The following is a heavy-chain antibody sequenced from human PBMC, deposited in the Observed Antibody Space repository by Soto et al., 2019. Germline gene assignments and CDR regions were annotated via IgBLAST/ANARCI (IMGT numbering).Heavy chain of an antibody. CDR2: INHSGST. Sequence: SETLSLTCAVYVGSVSGYYWSWIRQPPGKGLEWIGEINHSGSTNYNPSLKSRVTISVDTSKNQFSLKLSSVTAADTAVYYCARGRVTVTFGYYYYYGMDVWGQGTTVTVSS. J-gene: IGHJ6*02. CDR1: VGSVSGYY. V-gene: IGHV4-34*01. CDR3: ARGRVTVTFGYYYYYGMDV. D-gene: IGHD4-4*01.